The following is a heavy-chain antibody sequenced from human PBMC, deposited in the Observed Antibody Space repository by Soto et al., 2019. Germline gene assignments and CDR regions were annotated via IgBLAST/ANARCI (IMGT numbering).Heavy chain of an antibody. CDR3: ANTRLYDNNDYHRDGFDV. D-gene: IGHD5-12*01. CDR2: ISGDGSAT. V-gene: IGHV3-23*01. J-gene: IGHJ3*01. CDR1: GFRFWTYS. Sequence: EVKLLESGGGLVQPGESLRLSCAASGFRFWTYSMSWVRQAPGKGLEWVSGISGDGSATSYADSLKGRFTVSRDNSKDTLFLQMNTLRVEDTAVYYCANTRLYDNNDYHRDGFDVWGPGTAVTVS.